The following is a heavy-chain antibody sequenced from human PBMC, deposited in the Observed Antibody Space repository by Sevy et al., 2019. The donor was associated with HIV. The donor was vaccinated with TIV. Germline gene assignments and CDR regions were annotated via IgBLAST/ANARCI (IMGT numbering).Heavy chain of an antibody. D-gene: IGHD3-16*01. CDR1: GVSISSSKHY. V-gene: IGHV4-39*01. J-gene: IGHJ5*02. Sequence: LRETLSLTCAVSGVSISSSKHYWAWIRQPPGKGLEWIGNIYYNINTYYDRSLRGRVTISVDTSKNQFSLRLTSVTAADTAIYFCATGSYVYETFDWFDPWGQGTLVTVSS. CDR3: ATGSYVYETFDWFDP. CDR2: IYYNINT.